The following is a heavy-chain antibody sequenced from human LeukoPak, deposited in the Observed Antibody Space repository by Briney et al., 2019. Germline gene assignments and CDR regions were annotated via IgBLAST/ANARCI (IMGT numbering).Heavy chain of an antibody. CDR1: GGSFSGYY. CDR2: INHSGST. CDR3: ARENITMVRGVSLGDGMDV. Sequence: SETLSLTCAVYGGSFSGYYWSWIRQPPGKGLEWIGEINHSGSTNYNPSLKSRVTISVDRSKNQFSLKLSSVTAADTAVYYCARENITMVRGVSLGDGMDVWGQGTTVTVSS. D-gene: IGHD3-10*01. J-gene: IGHJ6*02. V-gene: IGHV4-34*01.